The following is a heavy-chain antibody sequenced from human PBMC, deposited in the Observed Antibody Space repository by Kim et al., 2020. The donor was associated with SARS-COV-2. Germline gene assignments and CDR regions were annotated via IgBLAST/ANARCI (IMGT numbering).Heavy chain of an antibody. J-gene: IGHJ6*02. V-gene: IGHV3-53*01. Sequence: GGSLRLSCAASGFTVSSNYMSWVRQAPGKGLEWVSVIYSGGSTYYADSVKGRFTISRDNSKNTLYLQMNSLRAEDTAVYYCARELPPPYYYDSSGYSHYYYYYGMDVWGQGTTVTVSS. CDR1: GFTVSSNY. CDR2: IYSGGST. CDR3: ARELPPPYYYDSSGYSHYYYYYGMDV. D-gene: IGHD3-22*01.